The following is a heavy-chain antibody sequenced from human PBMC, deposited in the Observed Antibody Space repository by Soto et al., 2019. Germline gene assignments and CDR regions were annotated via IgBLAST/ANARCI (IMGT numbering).Heavy chain of an antibody. J-gene: IGHJ6*02. D-gene: IGHD3-10*01. CDR2: INHSGST. V-gene: IGHV4-34*01. CDR1: CASLRRYY. CDR3: ATLPSGYYYDGSDV. Sequence: SETLSLTCAVYCASLRRYYWSWIHQPPGMGLEWIGEINHSGSTNYKPSLKSRVSISLDTPNNQFSLKLSSVTAADTAVYYCATLPSGYYYDGSDVWGQGTTVNVSS.